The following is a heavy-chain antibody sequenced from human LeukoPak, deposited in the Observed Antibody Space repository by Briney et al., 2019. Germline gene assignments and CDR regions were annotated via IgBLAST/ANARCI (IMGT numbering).Heavy chain of an antibody. V-gene: IGHV1-18*01. D-gene: IGHD1-1*01. CDR1: GYIFSDYA. CDR2: ISAHNGKT. J-gene: IGHJ6*03. Sequence: ASVKVSCKASGYIFSDYALTWVRQAPGQGLEWMGWISAHNGKTDYSQKFQGRVTMTTDTSTSTAYMELRNLRSDDTAVYYCAKTSGTNQYYYYMDVWGRGTAVTVSS. CDR3: AKTSGTNQYYYYMDV.